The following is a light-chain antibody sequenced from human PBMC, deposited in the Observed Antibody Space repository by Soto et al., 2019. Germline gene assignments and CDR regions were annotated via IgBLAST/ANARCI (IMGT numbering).Light chain of an antibody. CDR3: LQYNNWPRT. CDR1: QSVTSY. CDR2: DAS. Sequence: EIVLTQSPATLSLSPGERATLSCGASQSVTSYLAWYQQKPGQAPRLLIYDASNRATGIPGRFSGSGSGTEFTLTISSLQSEDFAVYYCLQYNNWPRTFGQGTKV. J-gene: IGKJ1*01. V-gene: IGKV3-11*01.